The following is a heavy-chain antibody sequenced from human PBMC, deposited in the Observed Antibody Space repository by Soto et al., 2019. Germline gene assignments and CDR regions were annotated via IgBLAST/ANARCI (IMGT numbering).Heavy chain of an antibody. CDR2: ISYDGSNK. J-gene: IGHJ4*02. CDR1: GFTFSSYG. Sequence: GGSLRLSGAASGFTFSSYGMHFVRQAPGKGLEWVAVISYDGSNKYYADSVKGRFTISRDNSKNTLYLQMNSLRAEDTAVYYCAKDALRIVATIKGYYFDYWGQGTLVTVSS. V-gene: IGHV3-30*18. D-gene: IGHD5-12*01. CDR3: AKDALRIVATIKGYYFDY.